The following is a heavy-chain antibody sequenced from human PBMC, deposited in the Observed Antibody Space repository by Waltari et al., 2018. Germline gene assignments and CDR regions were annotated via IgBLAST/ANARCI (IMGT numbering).Heavy chain of an antibody. CDR2: IYTSGST. V-gene: IGHV4-61*09. D-gene: IGHD4-17*01. J-gene: IGHJ6*03. CDR1: GGSISSGSYY. Sequence: QVQLQESGPGLVKPSQTLSLTCTVSGGSISSGSYYWSWIRQPAGKGLEWIGYIYTSGSTNYNPSLKSRVTISVDTSKNQFSLKLSSVTAADTAVYYCARGSDGDPYYYYMDVWGKGTTVTISS. CDR3: ARGSDGDPYYYYMDV.